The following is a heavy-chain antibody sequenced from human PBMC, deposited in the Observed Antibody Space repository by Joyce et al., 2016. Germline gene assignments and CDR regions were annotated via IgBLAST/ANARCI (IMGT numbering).Heavy chain of an antibody. Sequence: QVQLVESGGGVVQPGRSLRLSCAASGLTLSNYGVHWVRQAPGKGWEWVAVISYDGIYKYYADSVKGRFTISRDNSKNTVFLEMNSLRTEDTAVYYCAKILTATYSSGWFLDYWGQGTLVTVSS. CDR2: ISYDGIYK. CDR1: GLTLSNYG. D-gene: IGHD6-25*01. J-gene: IGHJ4*02. CDR3: AKILTATYSSGWFLDY. V-gene: IGHV3-30*18.